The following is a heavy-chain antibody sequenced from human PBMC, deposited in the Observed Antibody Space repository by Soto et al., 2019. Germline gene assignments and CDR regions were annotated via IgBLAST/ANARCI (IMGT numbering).Heavy chain of an antibody. V-gene: IGHV3-30*18. Sequence: GGSLRLSCAASGFTFSSYGMHWVRQAPGKGQEWVAVISYDGSNKYYADSVKGRFTISRDNSKNTLYLQMNSLRAEVTAVYYCANDNDPGGFDPWGQGTLVTVSS. CDR1: GFTFSSYG. D-gene: IGHD3-16*01. CDR3: ANDNDPGGFDP. J-gene: IGHJ5*02. CDR2: ISYDGSNK.